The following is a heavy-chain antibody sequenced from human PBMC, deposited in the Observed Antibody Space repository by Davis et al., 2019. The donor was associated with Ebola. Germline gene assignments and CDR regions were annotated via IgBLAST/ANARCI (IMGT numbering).Heavy chain of an antibody. D-gene: IGHD2-2*01. CDR2: IFPVVSAT. J-gene: IGHJ6*04. CDR3: ARQVVPAPFYYGMDV. V-gene: IGHV5-51*01. CDR1: GYSSTGYW. Sequence: PGGSLRPSCQRSGYSSTGYWIGWVRQMPGKGLEWMGIIFPVVSATRYSPSFQGQVPISVDRSISTAYMQWSRLKASDTAMHYCARQVVPAPFYYGMDVWGKGTTVTVSS.